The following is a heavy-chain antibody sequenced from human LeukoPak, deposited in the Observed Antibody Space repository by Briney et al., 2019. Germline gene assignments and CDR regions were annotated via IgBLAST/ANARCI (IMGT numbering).Heavy chain of an antibody. CDR3: AREKYVAGEFFQH. CDR1: GFTFSDYW. V-gene: IGHV3-7*01. Sequence: GGSLRLSCAASGFTFSDYWMSWVRQAPGRGLEWVANIKEDGSEISYVHSVKGRFTISRDNARNSLYLQMNSLRDEDTAVYSCAREKYVAGEFFQHWGQGTLVTVSS. D-gene: IGHD6-13*01. J-gene: IGHJ1*01. CDR2: IKEDGSEI.